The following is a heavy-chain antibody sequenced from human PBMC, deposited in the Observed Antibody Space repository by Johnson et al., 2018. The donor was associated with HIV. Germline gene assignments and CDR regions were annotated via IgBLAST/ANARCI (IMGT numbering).Heavy chain of an antibody. D-gene: IGHD2-15*01. CDR3: AREAYCSGGSCYDAFDI. CDR1: GFTFSSYA. Sequence: QVQLVESGGGVVQPGRSLRLSCAASGFTFSSYAMHWVRQAPAKGLEWVAIISYDGGDKDYADSVKGRFTISRDNSKNTLYLQMNSLRAEDTAVYYCAREAYCSGGSCYDAFDIWGQGTMVTVSS. V-gene: IGHV3-30*14. J-gene: IGHJ3*02. CDR2: ISYDGGDK.